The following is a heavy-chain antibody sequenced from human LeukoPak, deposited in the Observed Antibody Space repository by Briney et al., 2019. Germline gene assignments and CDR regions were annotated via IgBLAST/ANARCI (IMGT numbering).Heavy chain of an antibody. D-gene: IGHD3-9*01. J-gene: IGHJ5*02. CDR1: GDSIRSVHYY. CDR3: ARQNHDIGTNWFDP. Sequence: SETLSLTCSVYGDSIRSVHYYWGWIRQPPGRGLEWIGSLYDTGGTYYTPSLKSRVTIFVDTSKNQFSLRLTSVTAADTAMYYCARQNHDIGTNWFDPWGQGTLVTVSS. CDR2: LYDTGGT. V-gene: IGHV4-39*01.